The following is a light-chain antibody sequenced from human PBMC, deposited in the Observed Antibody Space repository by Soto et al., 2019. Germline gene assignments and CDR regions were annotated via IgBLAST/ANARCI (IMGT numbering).Light chain of an antibody. CDR3: QQLNSYPQT. Sequence: DIQMTESPSTLYASVGDRVTITCRASQSISSWLAWYQQKPGKAPKLLVYSASTLQSGVPSRFSGSGSGPDFTLTISSLQPEDSATYFCQQLNSYPQTFGQGTRLAIK. CDR2: SAS. J-gene: IGKJ5*01. CDR1: QSISSW. V-gene: IGKV1-5*01.